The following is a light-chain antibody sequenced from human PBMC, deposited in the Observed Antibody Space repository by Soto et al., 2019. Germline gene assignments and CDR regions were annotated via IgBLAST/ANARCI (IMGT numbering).Light chain of an antibody. CDR3: GSYAARYIYV. CDR2: DVS. Sequence: SVLTQPRSVCGSPGQSATISCSGTSSDVGGYNYVSGYQQHPGKAPKLMIYDVSKRPSGVPGRFSGSKSGNTASLTISGLHAEDAADYYCGSYAARYIYVLGTR. V-gene: IGLV2-11*01. CDR1: SSDVGGYNY. J-gene: IGLJ1*01.